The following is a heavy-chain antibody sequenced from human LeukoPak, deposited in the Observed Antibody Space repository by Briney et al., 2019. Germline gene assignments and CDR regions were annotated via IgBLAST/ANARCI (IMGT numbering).Heavy chain of an antibody. V-gene: IGHV3-53*01. CDR1: GFTVSSNY. J-gene: IGHJ4*02. CDR2: IYSGGST. Sequence: PGGSLRLSCAASGFTVSSNYMSWVRQAPGEGLEWVSVIYSGGSTYYADSVKGRFTISRDNSKNTLYLQMNSLRAEDTAVYYCARDAVGYYGYWGQGTLVTVSS. D-gene: IGHD6-19*01. CDR3: ARDAVGYYGY.